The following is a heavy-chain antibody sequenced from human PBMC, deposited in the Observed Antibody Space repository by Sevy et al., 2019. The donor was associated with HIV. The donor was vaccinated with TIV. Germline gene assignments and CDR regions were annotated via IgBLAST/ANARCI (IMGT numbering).Heavy chain of an antibody. D-gene: IGHD6-13*01. J-gene: IGHJ6*02. V-gene: IGHV3-7*01. CDR1: GFTFSSYW. CDR3: ARVVAAAGTLWRYYGMDV. CDR2: IKQDGSEK. Sequence: GGSLRLSCAASGFTFSSYWMSWVRQAPGKGLEWVANIKQDGSEKYYVDSVKGRFTISRDNAKNSLYLQMNSLRAEETAVYYCARVVAAAGTLWRYYGMDVWGQGTTVTVSS.